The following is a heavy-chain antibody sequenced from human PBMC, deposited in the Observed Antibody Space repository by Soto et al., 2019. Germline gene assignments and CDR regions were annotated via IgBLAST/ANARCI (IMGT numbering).Heavy chain of an antibody. CDR2: IYHSGCT. CDR3: ASGGTWSRSPSCVMDV. Sequence: QLQLQESGPGLVKHSETLSLTCTVSGGSMSSSSYYWGWIRQPPGKGLAWIGSIYHSGCTYYNPSLKSRVTISVDTSKKQFTLKLTSVIAAELAVYYGASGGTWSRSPSCVMDVFGQGPTLSVCS. CDR1: GGSMSSSSYY. V-gene: IGHV4-39*01. D-gene: IGHD1-1*01. J-gene: IGHJ6*02.